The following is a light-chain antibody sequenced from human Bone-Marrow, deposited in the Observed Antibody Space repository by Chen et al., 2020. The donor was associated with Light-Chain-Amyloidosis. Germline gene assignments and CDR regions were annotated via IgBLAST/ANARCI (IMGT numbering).Light chain of an antibody. V-gene: IGKV2-30*01. Sequence: DVVLTQSPLSLPVMPGQPASISCRSSESLLYRDGDTYLSWFHQRPGQSPRRLIYGGSKRDSGVPDRFIGSGAVALFPLKCSRVQADDVGVYYCMQGTLWSMTFGPGTRLEIK. J-gene: IGKJ5*01. CDR2: GGS. CDR1: ESLLYRDGDTY. CDR3: MQGTLWSMT.